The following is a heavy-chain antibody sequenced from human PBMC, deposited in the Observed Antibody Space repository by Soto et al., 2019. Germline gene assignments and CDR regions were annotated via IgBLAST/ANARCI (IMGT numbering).Heavy chain of an antibody. CDR3: AADSPYYDSSGYYSH. J-gene: IGHJ4*02. V-gene: IGHV1-58*01. CDR2: IVVGSGNT. D-gene: IGHD3-22*01. Sequence: XSGKVSCKASVFTFTSSALQWVRQARGQRLEWIGWIVVGSGNTNYAQKFQERVTITRDMSTSTAYMELSSLRSEDTAVYYCAADSPYYDSSGYYSHWGQGTLVTVSS. CDR1: VFTFTSSA.